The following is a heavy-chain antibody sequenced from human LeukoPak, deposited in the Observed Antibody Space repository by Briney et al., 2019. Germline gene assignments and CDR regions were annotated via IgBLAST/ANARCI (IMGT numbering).Heavy chain of an antibody. Sequence: PSETLSLTCTVSGGSISSYYWSWIRQPPGKGLEWIGYIYYSGSTNYNPSLKSRVTISVDTSKNQFSLKLSSVTAADTAVYYCARHGGGWSFDFWGQGTLVTVPS. CDR3: ARHGGGWSFDF. V-gene: IGHV4-59*08. CDR1: GGSISSYY. CDR2: IYYSGST. J-gene: IGHJ4*02. D-gene: IGHD6-19*01.